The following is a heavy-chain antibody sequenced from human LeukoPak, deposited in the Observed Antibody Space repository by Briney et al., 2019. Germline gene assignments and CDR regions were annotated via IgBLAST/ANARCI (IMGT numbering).Heavy chain of an antibody. Sequence: ASVKVSCKASGYTFTSYGISWVRQAPGQGLEWMGWISAYNGNTNYAQKLQGRVTMTTDTSTSTAYMELRSLRSDDTAVYYWARDLDYGLDVGPDYYYYYMDVGGKGTTVTVSS. J-gene: IGHJ6*03. D-gene: IGHD4-17*01. V-gene: IGHV1-18*01. CDR2: ISAYNGNT. CDR1: GYTFTSYG. CDR3: ARDLDYGLDVGPDYYYYYMDV.